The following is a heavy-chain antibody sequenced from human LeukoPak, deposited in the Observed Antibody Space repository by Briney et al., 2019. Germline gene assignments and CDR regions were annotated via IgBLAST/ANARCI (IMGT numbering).Heavy chain of an antibody. CDR2: IKKDGSEK. CDR3: ARDHRSLTGMDV. D-gene: IGHD3-10*01. V-gene: IGHV3-7*01. CDR1: GFTFSSYR. Sequence: GGTLRLSSAASGFTFSSYRMSRVAQAPGKGLGGVFNIKKDGSEKYNVDSGKGRFVISRDNAKNSLYLQMNSLRAEDTAVYYCARDHRSLTGMDVWGQGTTVTVSS. J-gene: IGHJ6*02.